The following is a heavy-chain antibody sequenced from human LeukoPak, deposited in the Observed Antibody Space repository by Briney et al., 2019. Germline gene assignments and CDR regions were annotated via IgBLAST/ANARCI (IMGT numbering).Heavy chain of an antibody. J-gene: IGHJ4*02. CDR2: ISGGNFNT. CDR1: GFTFSSYA. Sequence: GGSLRLSCAASGFTFSSYAMSWVRQAPGKGLEWVSAISGGNFNTYYADSVKGRFTISRDNSENTVYLQMNSLRAEDTAAYYCAKAPTYNYDSGTYYKDWGQGTLVTVSS. CDR3: AKAPTYNYDSGTYYKD. D-gene: IGHD3-10*01. V-gene: IGHV3-23*01.